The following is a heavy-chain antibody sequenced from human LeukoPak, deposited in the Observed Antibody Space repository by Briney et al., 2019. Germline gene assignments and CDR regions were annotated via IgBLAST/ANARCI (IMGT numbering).Heavy chain of an antibody. J-gene: IGHJ4*02. CDR1: GNRFTSYW. D-gene: IGHD6-19*01. V-gene: IGHV5-51*01. CDR2: IYPGDSDT. Sequence: KVGESLKISCKGSGNRFTSYWIGWVREVPGKGLEWMGIIYPGDSDTRYSPSFQVQFTISADKSISTAYLQWSSLKASDTAMYYCASGGAVAGTYFDYWGQGTLVTVSS. CDR3: ASGGAVAGTYFDY.